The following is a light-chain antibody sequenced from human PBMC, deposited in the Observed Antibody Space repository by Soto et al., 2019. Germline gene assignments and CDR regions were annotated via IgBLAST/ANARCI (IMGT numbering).Light chain of an antibody. CDR3: AAWDDSLNGV. J-gene: IGLJ2*01. CDR1: SSNIGSNG. CDR2: SNN. Sequence: QSVLTQPPSASGTPGQRVTISCSGSSSNIGSNGVNWYRQLPGTAPKLLIYSNNQRPSGVPDRFSGSKSGTSASLAISGLQSEDEADYYCAAWDDSLNGVFGGGTKATVL. V-gene: IGLV1-44*01.